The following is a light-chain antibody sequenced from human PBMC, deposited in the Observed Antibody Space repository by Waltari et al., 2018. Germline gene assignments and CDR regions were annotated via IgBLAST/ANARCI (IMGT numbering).Light chain of an antibody. CDR2: GAS. J-gene: IGKJ1*01. CDR3: QQYTSSWWT. V-gene: IGKV3-20*01. Sequence: DIVLTQSPGTLSLSPGERATLSCRASQSVRSYYLAWYQQKPGQAPRLLIYGASSRATGIPDRFSGSGSGTDFTLTISRLEPEDFAVYYCQQYTSSWWTFGQGTKVEIK. CDR1: QSVRSYY.